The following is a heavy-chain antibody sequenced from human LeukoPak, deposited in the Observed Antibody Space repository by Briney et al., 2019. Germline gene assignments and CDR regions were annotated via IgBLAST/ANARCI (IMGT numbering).Heavy chain of an antibody. CDR2: IQSKTDGGTT. D-gene: IGHD3-3*01. CDR1: GFTFSNAW. V-gene: IGHV3-15*01. J-gene: IGHJ4*02. Sequence: GGSLRLSCAASGFTFSNAWMSWVRQAPGKGLEWVGRIQSKTDGGTTDYAAPVKGRFTISRDDSKNTLYLQMNSLKTEDTAVYYCTTVWSGSPWGYWGQGTLVTVSS. CDR3: TTVWSGSPWGY.